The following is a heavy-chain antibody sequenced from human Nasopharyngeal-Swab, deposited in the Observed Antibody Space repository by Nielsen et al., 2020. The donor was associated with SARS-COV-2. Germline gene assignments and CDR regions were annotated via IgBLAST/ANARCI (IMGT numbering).Heavy chain of an antibody. D-gene: IGHD2-15*01. CDR1: GFTVSSNY. Sequence: GESLKISCAASGFTVSSNYMSWVRQAPGKGLEWVSVIYSGGSTYYADSVKGRFTISRDNSKNTLYLQMNSLRAEDTAVYYCARDPPAYCSGGGCYSDYWGQGTLVTVSS. CDR2: IYSGGST. J-gene: IGHJ4*02. CDR3: ARDPPAYCSGGGCYSDY. V-gene: IGHV3-53*01.